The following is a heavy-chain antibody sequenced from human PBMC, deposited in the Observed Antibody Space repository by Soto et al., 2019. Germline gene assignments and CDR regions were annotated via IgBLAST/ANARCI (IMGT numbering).Heavy chain of an antibody. CDR3: ARSVVPALYFDY. Sequence: SETLSLTCTVSGGSISSGGYYWSWIRQHPGKGLEWIGYIYYSGSTYYNPSLKSRVTISVDTSKNQFSLKLSSVTAADTAVYYCARSVVPALYFDYWGQGTLVTVSS. D-gene: IGHD2-2*01. J-gene: IGHJ4*02. CDR2: IYYSGST. V-gene: IGHV4-31*03. CDR1: GGSISSGGYY.